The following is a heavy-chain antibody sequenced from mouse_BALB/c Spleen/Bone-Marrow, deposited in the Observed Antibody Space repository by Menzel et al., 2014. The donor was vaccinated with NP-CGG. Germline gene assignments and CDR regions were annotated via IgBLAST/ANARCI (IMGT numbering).Heavy chain of an antibody. D-gene: IGHD2-4*01. CDR3: ARHAYYDQTEVSFVY. CDR1: GFSFNGYG. CDR2: ISGGGSYT. J-gene: IGHJ3*01. Sequence: DVHLVESGGGLVKSGGSLKLSCAASGFSFNGYGMSWVRQTPEKRLEWVATISGGGSYTFYPDSVKGRFTISRDNAKNNLYLQLSSLRSEDTALYYCARHAYYDQTEVSFVYWGQGTLVTVSA. V-gene: IGHV5-9-2*01.